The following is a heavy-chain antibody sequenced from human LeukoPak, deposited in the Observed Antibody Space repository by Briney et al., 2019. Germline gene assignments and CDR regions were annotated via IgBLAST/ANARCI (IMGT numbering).Heavy chain of an antibody. CDR1: GFSLKNHA. CDR3: ARWMNNYSGSGTLESPFDD. V-gene: IGHV3-23*01. CDR2: VGGGGVPA. D-gene: IGHD3-10*01. J-gene: IGHJ4*02. Sequence: VGCLRLSCVASGFSLKNHAMSWGRQAPGEGLGWVSAVGGGGVPAYYGASVEGRFTISRDNSKNTLYLQLNSLRSEDTAIYYCARWMNNYSGSGTLESPFDDWGQGTLVTVSS.